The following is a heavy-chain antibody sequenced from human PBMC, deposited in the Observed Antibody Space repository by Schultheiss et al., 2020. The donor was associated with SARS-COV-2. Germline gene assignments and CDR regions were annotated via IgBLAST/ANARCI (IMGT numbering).Heavy chain of an antibody. CDR2: INHSGST. CDR3: ARTYYYGMDV. CDR1: GGSISSYY. Sequence: SQTLSLTCTVSGGSISSYYWSWIRKPPGKGLEWIGEINHSGSTNYNSSLKSRVTITVDTSKNQFSLELSSVTAADTAVYYCARTYYYGMDVWGQGTTVTVSS. J-gene: IGHJ6*02. V-gene: IGHV4-34*01.